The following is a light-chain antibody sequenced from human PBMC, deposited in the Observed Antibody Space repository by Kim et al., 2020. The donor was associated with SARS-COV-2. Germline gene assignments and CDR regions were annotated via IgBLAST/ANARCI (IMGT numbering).Light chain of an antibody. V-gene: IGLV3-19*01. CDR2: GKN. CDR3: NTRDSNDNVV. CDR1: SLTTYY. J-gene: IGLJ2*01. Sequence: VDLGQTVRITCRGNSLTTYYATRYQQQPEQAPILFIYGKNTRPAGIPDRFSGSTSGNTASLTITGTQAGDEADYYCNTRDSNDNVVFGGGTRLTVL.